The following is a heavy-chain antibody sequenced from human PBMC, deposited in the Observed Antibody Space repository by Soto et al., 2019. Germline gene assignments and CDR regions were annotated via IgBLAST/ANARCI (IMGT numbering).Heavy chain of an antibody. Sequence: QVTLKESGPTLVKPTQTLTLTCTVSGLSLRTTGVGVGWVRQPPGKALEWLALLYWDDDKRHSPSLRSRLTITTDISEKQLVLTMTNMDTVDTATYYCVQSRCGGDCLEIYSSHAYNGLDVWGQGTTVTVSS. J-gene: IGHJ6*02. CDR3: VQSRCGGDCLEIYSSHAYNGLDV. V-gene: IGHV2-5*02. CDR2: LYWDDDK. CDR1: GLSLRTTGVG. D-gene: IGHD2-21*02.